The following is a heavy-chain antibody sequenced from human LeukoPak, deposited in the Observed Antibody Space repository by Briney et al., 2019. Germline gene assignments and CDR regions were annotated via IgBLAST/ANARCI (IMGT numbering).Heavy chain of an antibody. V-gene: IGHV4-39*07. CDR3: ARGIRAYYYDSSGYYYYYYYMDV. J-gene: IGHJ6*03. Sequence: SETLSLTCTVSGGSIRSTLYYWGWIRQPPGKGLEWIGEINHSGSTNYNPSLKSRVTISVDTSKNQFSLKLSSVTAADTAVYYCARGIRAYYYDSSGYYYYYYYMDVWGKGTTVTVSS. D-gene: IGHD3-22*01. CDR2: INHSGST. CDR1: GGSIRSTLYY.